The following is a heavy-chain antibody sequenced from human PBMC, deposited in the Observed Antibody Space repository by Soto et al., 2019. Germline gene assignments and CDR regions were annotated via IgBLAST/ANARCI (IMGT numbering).Heavy chain of an antibody. CDR2: IYYSGST. V-gene: IGHV4-31*03. J-gene: IGHJ5*02. CDR1: GGSISSGGYY. CDR3: ARALTTVTLFDP. Sequence: QVQLQESGPGLVKPSQTLSLTCTVSGGSISSGGYYWSWIRQHPGKGLEWIGYIYYSGSTYYNTSLKSRVTISVATSQNQFSRKLSSVTAADTAVYYCARALTTVTLFDPWGQGTLVTVSS. D-gene: IGHD4-17*01.